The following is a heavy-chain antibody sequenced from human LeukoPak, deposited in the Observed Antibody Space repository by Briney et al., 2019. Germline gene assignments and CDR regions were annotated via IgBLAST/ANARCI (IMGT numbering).Heavy chain of an antibody. CDR2: INHSGST. CDR3: ARGCAQCGDCSGGRCYSGAHYFDY. CDR1: GGSLSGYY. D-gene: IGHD2-15*01. J-gene: IGHJ4*02. Sequence: SESLSLTRVVYGGSLSGYYWSWIRQPPGKGLEWIGEINHSGSTNYNPSLQCRVTISVHKSKNQICLKLRSVTAAHTAVYYCARGCAQCGDCSGGRCYSGAHYFDYLVRGSQAADPS. V-gene: IGHV4-34*01.